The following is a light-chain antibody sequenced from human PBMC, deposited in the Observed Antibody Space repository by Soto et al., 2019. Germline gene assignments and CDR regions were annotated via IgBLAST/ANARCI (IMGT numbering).Light chain of an antibody. V-gene: IGLV1-47*02. Sequence: QSVLTQPPSASGTPGQRVTISCSGSSSNIGSNYVYWYQQLPGTAPKLLIYSNNQRPSGVPDRFSGSKSGTSASLAISGLRSEDEADYYCAAWDDSLSGTGVFGGGTQLTVL. CDR3: AAWDDSLSGTGV. J-gene: IGLJ3*02. CDR2: SNN. CDR1: SSNIGSNY.